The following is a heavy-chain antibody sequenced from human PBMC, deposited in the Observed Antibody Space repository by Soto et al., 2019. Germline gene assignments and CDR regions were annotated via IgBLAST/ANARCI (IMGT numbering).Heavy chain of an antibody. J-gene: IGHJ4*02. Sequence: SVKVSCKASGGTFSSYAISWVRQAPGQGLEWMGGIIPIFGTTNYAQKFQGRVTMTEDKSTDTAYMELSSLRSEDTAVYYCATVRTYYYDSSGYSYFDYWGQGTLVTVSS. CDR3: ATVRTYYYDSSGYSYFDY. CDR1: GGTFSSYA. CDR2: IIPIFGTT. D-gene: IGHD3-22*01. V-gene: IGHV1-69*06.